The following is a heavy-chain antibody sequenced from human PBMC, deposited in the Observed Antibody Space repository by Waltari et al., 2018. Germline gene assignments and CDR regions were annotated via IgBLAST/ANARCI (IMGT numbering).Heavy chain of an antibody. Sequence: EVQLLESGGGLVQPGGSLRLSCAASGFTFSSYAMSWVRQAPGKGLEWVSVIYSGGSTYYADSVKGRFTISRDNSKNTLYLQMNSLRAEDTAVYYCAKSDIAAAGKGALDYWGQGTLVTVSS. D-gene: IGHD6-13*01. CDR2: IYSGGST. CDR1: GFTFSSYA. CDR3: AKSDIAAAGKGALDY. J-gene: IGHJ4*02. V-gene: IGHV3-23*03.